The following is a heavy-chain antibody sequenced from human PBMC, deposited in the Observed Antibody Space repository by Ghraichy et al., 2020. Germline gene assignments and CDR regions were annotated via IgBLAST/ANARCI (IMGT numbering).Heavy chain of an antibody. CDR2: IYHSGNT. CDR3: ARVYSGYDPVY. J-gene: IGHJ4*02. Sequence: SETLSLTCTVSGYSISSGYYWGWIRQPPGKGLEWIGSIYHSGNTYYNPSLKSRVTISVDTSKTQVSLKLSSVTAADTAVYYCARVYSGYDPVYWGQGTLVTVSS. V-gene: IGHV4-38-2*02. D-gene: IGHD5-12*01. CDR1: GYSISSGYY.